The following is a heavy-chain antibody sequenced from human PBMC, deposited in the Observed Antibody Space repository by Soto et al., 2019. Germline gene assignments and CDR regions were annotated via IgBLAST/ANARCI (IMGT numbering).Heavy chain of an antibody. CDR2: IWDDGSNK. CDR1: GFTFSSYG. D-gene: IGHD4-4*01. CDR3: ARDSTVTIPYYYYGMDV. J-gene: IGHJ6*02. Sequence: GGSLRLSCAASGFTFSSYGMHWVRQAPGKGLEWVAVIWDDGSNKYYADTVKGRFTISRDNSKNTLYLQMNSLRAEDTAVYYCARDSTVTIPYYYYGMDVWGQGTTVTVSS. V-gene: IGHV3-33*01.